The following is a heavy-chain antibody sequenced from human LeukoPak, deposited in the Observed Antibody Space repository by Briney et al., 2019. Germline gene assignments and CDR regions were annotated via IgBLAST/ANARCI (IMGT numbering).Heavy chain of an antibody. CDR1: GFTFSDYY. J-gene: IGHJ5*01. Sequence: PGGSLRLSCAASGFTFSDYYMNWIRQAPGKGLEWVSAISGSGGSTYYANSVKGRFTISRDNSKNTLYLQMNSLRAEDTAVYYCAKSDWSPSWGQGTLVTVSS. CDR3: AKSDWSPS. CDR2: ISGSGGST. V-gene: IGHV3-23*01.